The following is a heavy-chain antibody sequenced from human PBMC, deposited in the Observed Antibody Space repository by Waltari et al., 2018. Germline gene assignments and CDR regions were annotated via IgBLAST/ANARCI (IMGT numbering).Heavy chain of an antibody. CDR2: IYTSGST. CDR1: GGSISSYY. V-gene: IGHV4-4*07. CDR3: ARVYCGGDCYSEHYYYYGMDV. J-gene: IGHJ6*02. D-gene: IGHD2-21*02. Sequence: QVQLQESGPGLVKPSETLSLTCTVSGGSISSYYWSWIRQPAGTGLGWIGRIYTSGSTNYNPSLKSRVTMSVDTSKNQFSLKLSSVTAADTAVYYCARVYCGGDCYSEHYYYYGMDVWGQGTTVTVSS.